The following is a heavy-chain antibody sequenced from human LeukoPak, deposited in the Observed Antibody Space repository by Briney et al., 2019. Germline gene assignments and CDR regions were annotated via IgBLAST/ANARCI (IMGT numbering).Heavy chain of an antibody. D-gene: IGHD4-17*01. J-gene: IGHJ4*02. CDR2: INHSGST. CDR1: GGSFSGYY. V-gene: IGHV4-34*01. CDR3: ARDLSPGTVTIFNY. Sequence: SETLSLTCAVYGGSFSGYYWSWIRQPPGKGLEWIGEINHSGSTNYNPSLKSRVTISVDTSKNQFSLKLSSVTAADTAVYYCARDLSPGTVTIFNYWGQGSLVTVSS.